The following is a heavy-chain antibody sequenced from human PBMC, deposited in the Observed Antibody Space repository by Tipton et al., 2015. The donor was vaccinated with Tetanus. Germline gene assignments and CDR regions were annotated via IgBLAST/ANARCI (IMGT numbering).Heavy chain of an antibody. CDR1: GFTFSSYK. V-gene: IGHV3-21*01. CDR3: ASGSTLDY. CDR2: ISSTSSYI. Sequence: GSLRLSCVVSGFTFSSYKMNWVRQAPGKGLEWVASISSTSSYIDYADSLKGRFIVSRDNAKNSMYLQMDSLRAEDAAVYYCASGSTLDYWGQGALVTVSS. D-gene: IGHD6-25*01. J-gene: IGHJ4*02.